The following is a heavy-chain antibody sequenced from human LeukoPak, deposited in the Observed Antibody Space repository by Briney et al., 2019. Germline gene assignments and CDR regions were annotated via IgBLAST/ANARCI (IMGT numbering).Heavy chain of an antibody. J-gene: IGHJ4*02. V-gene: IGHV1-18*01. D-gene: IGHD2-2*01. CDR3: AREYQLLTHLSYFDY. CDR1: GYTFTSYG. Sequence: GASVKVSCKASGYTFTSYGISWVRQAPGQGLEWMGWISACNGNTNYAQKLQGRVTMTTDTSTSTAYMELGSLRSDDTAVYYCAREYQLLTHLSYFDYWGQGTLVTVSS. CDR2: ISACNGNT.